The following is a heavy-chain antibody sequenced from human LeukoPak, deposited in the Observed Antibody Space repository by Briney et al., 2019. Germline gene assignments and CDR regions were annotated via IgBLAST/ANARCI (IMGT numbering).Heavy chain of an antibody. CDR2: IYYSGST. J-gene: IGHJ4*02. V-gene: IGHV4-59*01. D-gene: IGHD3-22*01. Sequence: SETLSLTCTVSGGSISSYYWSWIRQPPGKGLEWIGYIYYSGSTNYNPSLKSRVTISVDTSKNQFSLKLSSVTAADTAVYYCARTNRNYDSSGYYYVTYYFDYWGQGTLVTVSS. CDR3: ARTNRNYDSSGYYYVTYYFDY. CDR1: GGSISSYY.